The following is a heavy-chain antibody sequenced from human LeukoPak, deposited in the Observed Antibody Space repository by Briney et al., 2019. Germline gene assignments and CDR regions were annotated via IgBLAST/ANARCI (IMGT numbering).Heavy chain of an antibody. Sequence: GGSLRLSCAASGFTLSSYAMTWVRQAPGKGPEYVSTISGSGNGFSIYYADSVKGRFTISRDNSKNTLYLQMNSLRAEDRAVYYCARGEDYGDYFDYWGQGTLVTVSS. CDR3: ARGEDYGDYFDY. V-gene: IGHV3-23*01. D-gene: IGHD4-17*01. CDR1: GFTLSSYA. J-gene: IGHJ4*02. CDR2: ISGSGNGFSI.